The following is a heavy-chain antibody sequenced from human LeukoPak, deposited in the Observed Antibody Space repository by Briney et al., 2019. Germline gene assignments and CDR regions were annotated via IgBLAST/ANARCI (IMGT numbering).Heavy chain of an antibody. Sequence: GGSLRLSCAASGFTLSNYWISWVRQAPGKGLEWVANIKLDGSEKYYVNSVKGRFTISRDNAKNSLNLQMNSLRAEDTAVYYCARETRGSYVPGLDSWGQGTLVTVSS. CDR3: ARETRGSYVPGLDS. CDR1: GFTLSNYW. CDR2: IKLDGSEK. D-gene: IGHD1-26*01. J-gene: IGHJ4*02. V-gene: IGHV3-7*01.